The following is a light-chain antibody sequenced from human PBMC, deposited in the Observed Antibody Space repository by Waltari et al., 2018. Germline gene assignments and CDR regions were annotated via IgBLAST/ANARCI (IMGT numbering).Light chain of an antibody. Sequence: QSALTQPASVSGSPGQSINISCTGTIRDVGGYKYVSWYQQHPGDVPRLLIYDVVKWPSGVSSRFSGSKSDNTARLTISGLQAADEAHYYCSSFTSSSSFVFGSGTKVTV. CDR3: SSFTSSSSFV. CDR2: DVV. V-gene: IGLV2-14*03. CDR1: IRDVGGYKY. J-gene: IGLJ1*01.